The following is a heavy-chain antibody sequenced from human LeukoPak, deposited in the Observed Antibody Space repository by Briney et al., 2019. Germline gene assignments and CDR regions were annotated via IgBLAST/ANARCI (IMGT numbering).Heavy chain of an antibody. D-gene: IGHD3-16*02. J-gene: IGHJ4*02. CDR3: ARKPRRPYDYVWGSYRYNPTYYFDY. CDR2: MNPNSGNT. CDR1: GYTFTSYD. V-gene: IGHV1-8*01. Sequence: ASVKVSCKASGYTFTSYDINLVRQATGQGLEWMGWMNPNSGNTGYAQKFQGRVTMTRNTSISTAYMELSSLRSEDTAVYYCARKPRRPYDYVWGSYRYNPTYYFDYWGQGTLVTVSS.